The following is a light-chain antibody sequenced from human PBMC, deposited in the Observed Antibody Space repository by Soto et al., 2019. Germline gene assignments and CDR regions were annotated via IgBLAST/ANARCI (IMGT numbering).Light chain of an antibody. CDR1: SSDVGGYNY. CDR3: SSSTINNTVL. Sequence: QSVLTQPASMSGSPGQSITISCTVTSSDVGGYNYVSWYQRHPGKAPKLMIYEVSNRPSGVSNRFSGSKSGNTASLTISGLQAEDEADYYCSSSTINNTVLFGGGTQLTVL. V-gene: IGLV2-14*01. CDR2: EVS. J-gene: IGLJ2*01.